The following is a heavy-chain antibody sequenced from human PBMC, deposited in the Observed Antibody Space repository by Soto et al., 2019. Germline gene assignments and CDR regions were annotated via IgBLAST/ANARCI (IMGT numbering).Heavy chain of an antibody. J-gene: IGHJ6*02. D-gene: IGHD1-26*01. CDR2: IIDSGGST. Sequence: PGGSLRLSWAASGFSFSSCTKGWVRQAPGKGLEKVSDIIDSGGSTYYADSVKGRFTIPRDNSKSTLYLQMNSLGAEDTAVYYCARDFVVGGAIIHYYYGMDVWGQGTTVTVSS. CDR1: GFSFSSCT. V-gene: IGHV3-23*01. CDR3: ARDFVVGGAIIHYYYGMDV.